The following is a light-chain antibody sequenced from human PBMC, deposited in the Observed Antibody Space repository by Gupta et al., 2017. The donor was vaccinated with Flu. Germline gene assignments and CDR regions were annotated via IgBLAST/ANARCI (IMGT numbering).Light chain of an antibody. V-gene: IGKV3-11*01. CDR3: QLSSA. J-gene: IGKJ4*01. CDR2: DTS. Sequence: VLTQPPATLALSPGERATLSCRASQTIRNFLAWYQQKPDQAPRLLIYDTSNRATGIPARCSGSGSGTDFILTISRLEPEDFAVYYCQLSSAFGGGTKVEIK. CDR1: QTIRNF.